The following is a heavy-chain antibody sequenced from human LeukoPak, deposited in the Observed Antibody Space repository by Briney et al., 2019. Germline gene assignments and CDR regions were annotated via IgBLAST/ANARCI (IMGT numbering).Heavy chain of an antibody. CDR2: ISGSGGNT. J-gene: IGHJ5*02. CDR1: GFTFSSYA. V-gene: IGHV3-23*01. CDR3: AKDRWSGQSYNWFDP. D-gene: IGHD3-10*02. Sequence: QPGGSLRLSCAASGFTFSSYAMSWVRQAPGKGLEWVSAISGSGGNTYYADSVKGRFTISRDNSKNTLYPQMNSLRAEDTAVYYCAKDRWSGQSYNWFDPWGQGTLVTVSS.